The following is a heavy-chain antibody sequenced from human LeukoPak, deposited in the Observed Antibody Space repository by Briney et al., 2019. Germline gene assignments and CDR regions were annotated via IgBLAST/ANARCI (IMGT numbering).Heavy chain of an antibody. Sequence: SETLSLTCTVSGGSIRSYYWSWIRQPAGKGLEWIGRIYTSGSTNYNPSLKSRVTMSVDTSKNQFSLKLSSVTAADTAVYYCARDGSSGYYYIYYGMDVWGQGTTVTVSS. CDR1: GGSIRSYY. CDR2: IYTSGST. D-gene: IGHD3-22*01. V-gene: IGHV4-4*07. CDR3: ARDGSSGYYYIYYGMDV. J-gene: IGHJ6*02.